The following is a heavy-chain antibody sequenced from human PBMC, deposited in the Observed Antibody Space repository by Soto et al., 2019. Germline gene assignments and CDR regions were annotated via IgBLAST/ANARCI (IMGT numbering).Heavy chain of an antibody. Sequence: PSDTLSISRTVSDRSINSGDYYWSWVRQPPGKGLEWIGYIYYSGSTYYNPSLKSRVTISVDTSKNQFSLKLSSVTAADTAVYYCAIEPNTYGPNPNYNYCCMDVWGKGTTVTAPQ. CDR1: DRSINSGDYY. D-gene: IGHD4-17*01. CDR2: IYYSGST. V-gene: IGHV4-30-4*02. CDR3: AIEPNTYGPNPNYNYCCMDV. J-gene: IGHJ6*04.